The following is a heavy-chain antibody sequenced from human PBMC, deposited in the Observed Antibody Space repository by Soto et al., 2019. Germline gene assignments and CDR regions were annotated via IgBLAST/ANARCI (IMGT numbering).Heavy chain of an antibody. CDR3: ATRVVPENNSCYDPPFDY. CDR2: FDPEDGET. V-gene: IGHV1-24*01. Sequence: ASVKVSCKVSGYTLTELSMHWVRQAPGKGLEWMGGFDPEDGETIYAQKFQGRVTMTEDTSTDTAYMELSSLRSEDTAVYYCATRVVPENNSCYDPPFDYWGQGTLVTVSS. CDR1: GYTLTELS. D-gene: IGHD5-12*01. J-gene: IGHJ4*02.